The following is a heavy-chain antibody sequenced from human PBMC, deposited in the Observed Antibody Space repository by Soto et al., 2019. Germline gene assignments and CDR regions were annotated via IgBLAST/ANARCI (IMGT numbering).Heavy chain of an antibody. CDR1: GGSISSGGYY. Sequence: QVQLQESGPGLVKPSQTLSLTCTVSGGSISSGGYYWSWIRQHPGKGLEWIGYIYYSGSTYYNPSLKRRGTISVDTSKNQFSLKRSSVPAADTAVYYCARGSFDWLSHYYYYGMDVWGQGTTVTVSS. J-gene: IGHJ6*02. CDR2: IYYSGST. CDR3: ARGSFDWLSHYYYYGMDV. D-gene: IGHD3-9*01. V-gene: IGHV4-31*03.